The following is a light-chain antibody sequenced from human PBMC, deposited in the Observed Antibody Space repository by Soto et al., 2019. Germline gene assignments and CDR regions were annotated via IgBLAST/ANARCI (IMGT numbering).Light chain of an antibody. CDR2: AAS. CDR1: QSISGY. J-gene: IGKJ2*01. Sequence: DIQTTQSPSSLSASVEDRVTITCRASQSISGYLSWYYQRPGKAPKLLISAASTLQSGVPSRFSGSGSGTDFTLTISSLQPEDSATYYCRQSYTVPYTFGQGTKLEVK. CDR3: RQSYTVPYT. V-gene: IGKV1-39*01.